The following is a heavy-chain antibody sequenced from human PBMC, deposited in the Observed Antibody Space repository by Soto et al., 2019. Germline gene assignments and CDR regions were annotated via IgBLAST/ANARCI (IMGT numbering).Heavy chain of an antibody. V-gene: IGHV3-30-3*01. Sequence: QVQLVESGGGVVQPGRSLRLSCAASGFTFSSYAMHWVRQAPGKGLEWVAVISYDGSNKYYADSVKGRFTISRDNSKNTLYLKMNSLRAEDTAVYYCARDRGLWFGENGGMDVWGQGTTVTVSS. CDR1: GFTFSSYA. CDR2: ISYDGSNK. J-gene: IGHJ6*02. D-gene: IGHD3-10*01. CDR3: ARDRGLWFGENGGMDV.